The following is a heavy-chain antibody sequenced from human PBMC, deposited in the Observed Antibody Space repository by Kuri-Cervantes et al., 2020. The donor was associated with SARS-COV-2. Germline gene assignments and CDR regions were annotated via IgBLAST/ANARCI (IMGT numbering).Heavy chain of an antibody. Sequence: GGSLRLSCAASVSIFNSYTMKWVRQAPGKGLEWVAVISYDGSNKYYADSVKGRFTISRDNSKNTLYLQMNSLRAEDTAVYYCAKAGGGTAARPVPYYYYYGMDVWGQGTTVTVSS. V-gene: IGHV3-30*18. J-gene: IGHJ6*02. CDR1: VSIFNSYT. CDR2: ISYDGSNK. CDR3: AKAGGGTAARPVPYYYYYGMDV. D-gene: IGHD6-6*01.